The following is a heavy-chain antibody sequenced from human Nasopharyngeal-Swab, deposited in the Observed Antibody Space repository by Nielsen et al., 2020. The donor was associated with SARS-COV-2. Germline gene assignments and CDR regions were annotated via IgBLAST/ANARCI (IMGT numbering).Heavy chain of an antibody. CDR2: IRSKAYGGTT. V-gene: IGHV3-49*02. D-gene: IGHD2-15*01. Sequence: WIRQPPGKGLEWVGFIRSKAYGGTTEYAASVKGRFTISRDDSKSIAYLRMNSLKTEDTAVYYCTRGGDCSGGSCQTWIQLWADYWGQGTLVTVSS. J-gene: IGHJ4*02. CDR3: TRGGDCSGGSCQTWIQLWADY.